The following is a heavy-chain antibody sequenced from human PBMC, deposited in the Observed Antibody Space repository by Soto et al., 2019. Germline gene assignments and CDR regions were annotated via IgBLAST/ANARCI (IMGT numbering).Heavy chain of an antibody. CDR3: ARVGSYYVFWSGAEKSNWFDP. V-gene: IGHV4-59*08. CDR2: IYYSGST. CDR1: GGSISSYY. Sequence: SETLSLTCTVSGGSISSYYWSWIRQPPGKGLEWIGYIYYSGSTNYNPSLKSRVTISVDTSKNQFSLKLSSVTAADTAVYYCARVGSYYVFWSGAEKSNWFDPWGQETLVTFSS. D-gene: IGHD3-3*01. J-gene: IGHJ5*02.